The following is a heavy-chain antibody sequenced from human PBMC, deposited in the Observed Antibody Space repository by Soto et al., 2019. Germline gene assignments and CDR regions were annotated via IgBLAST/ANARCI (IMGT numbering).Heavy chain of an antibody. V-gene: IGHV3-13*01. Sequence: PGGSLRLSCAASGFTFSSYDMHWVRQATGKGLEWVSAIGTAGDTYYPGSVKGRFTISRENAKNSLYLQMNSLRAGDTAVYYCARGGDGYNTHAFDIWGQGTMVTVSS. CDR1: GFTFSSYD. CDR3: ARGGDGYNTHAFDI. D-gene: IGHD5-12*01. J-gene: IGHJ3*02. CDR2: IGTAGDT.